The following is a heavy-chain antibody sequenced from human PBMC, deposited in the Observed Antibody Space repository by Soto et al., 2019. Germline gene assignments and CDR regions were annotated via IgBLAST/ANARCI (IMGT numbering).Heavy chain of an antibody. D-gene: IGHD6-13*01. J-gene: IGHJ3*02. CDR1: GFTFSDYY. V-gene: IGHV3-11*06. CDR2: ISSSNIHT. CDR3: ARESIAAAGSDVFDI. Sequence: QVQLVESGGGLVKPGGSLRLSCAASGFTFSDYYMSWIRQAPGKGLEWVSYISSSNIHTNHADSVQGRFTISRDNAKNSLYLQMNSLRAEDTAVYYCARESIAAAGSDVFDIWGQGTMVTVSS.